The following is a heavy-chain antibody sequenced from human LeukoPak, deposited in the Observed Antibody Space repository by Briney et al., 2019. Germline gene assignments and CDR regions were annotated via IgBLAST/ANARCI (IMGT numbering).Heavy chain of an antibody. CDR2: FDPEDGET. CDR3: ATSAVTAIQFTSFYYYGMDV. Sequence: ASVKVSCKVSGYTLTELSMHWVRQAPGKGREWMGGFDPEDGETIYAQKFQGRVTMTEDTSTDTAYMELSSLRSEDTAVYYCATSAVTAIQFTSFYYYGMDVWGQGTTVTVSS. V-gene: IGHV1-24*01. J-gene: IGHJ6*02. D-gene: IGHD2-21*02. CDR1: GYTLTELS.